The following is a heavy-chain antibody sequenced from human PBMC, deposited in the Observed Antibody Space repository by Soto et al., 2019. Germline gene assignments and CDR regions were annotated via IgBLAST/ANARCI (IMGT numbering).Heavy chain of an antibody. V-gene: IGHV3-30*18. D-gene: IGHD6-13*01. J-gene: IGHJ4*02. CDR3: AKEAEIIAAAGGGYYFDY. CDR1: GFTFSSYG. Sequence: QVQLVESGGGVVQPGRSLRLSCAASGFTFSSYGMHWVRQAPGKGLEWVAVISYDGSNKYYADSVKGRFTISRDNSKYTLYLQMNSLRAEDTAVYYCAKEAEIIAAAGGGYYFDYWGQGTLVTVSS. CDR2: ISYDGSNK.